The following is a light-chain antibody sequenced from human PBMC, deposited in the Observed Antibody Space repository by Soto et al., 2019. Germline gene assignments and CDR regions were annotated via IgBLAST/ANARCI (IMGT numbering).Light chain of an antibody. Sequence: ETVLTQSPGTLSLSPGERATLSCRASESVSSSFLTWYQQKPGQAPRLLIYRTSNRVTGIPDRFSGSGSGTDFTLTISRLEPEDFAVYYCHQYGSSPRTFGQGTKVDIK. J-gene: IGKJ1*01. CDR2: RTS. V-gene: IGKV3-20*01. CDR1: ESVSSSF. CDR3: HQYGSSPRT.